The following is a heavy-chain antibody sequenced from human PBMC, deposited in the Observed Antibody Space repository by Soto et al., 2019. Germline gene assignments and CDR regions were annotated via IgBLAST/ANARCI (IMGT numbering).Heavy chain of an antibody. J-gene: IGHJ4*02. Sequence: QVQLVQSGAEVRKTGASVKVSCKASGYTFTSYDINWVRQAPGQGLEWMGWMNPNSGNTGYVQKFQGRVTMTRDTSISTAYMELSGLRSEDTAVYYCTRGFKLQLPTYWGQGTLVTVSS. CDR3: TRGFKLQLPTY. V-gene: IGHV1-8*01. CDR1: GYTFTSYD. D-gene: IGHD1-7*01. CDR2: MNPNSGNT.